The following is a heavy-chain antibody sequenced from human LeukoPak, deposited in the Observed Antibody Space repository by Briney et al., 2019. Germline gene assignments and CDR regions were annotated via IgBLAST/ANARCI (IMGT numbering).Heavy chain of an antibody. CDR3: ARDKYSGSFDY. CDR2: FYSTGST. CDR1: GGSTSSYF. J-gene: IGHJ4*02. V-gene: IGHV4-4*07. Sequence: SETPSDTRTVSGGSTSSYFWTWIRQPAGKGLEWIGRFYSTGSTNYNPSLKSRVTMSVDTSKNQFSLKLSSVTAADTAVYYCARDKYSGSFDYWGQGTLVTVSS. D-gene: IGHD1-26*01.